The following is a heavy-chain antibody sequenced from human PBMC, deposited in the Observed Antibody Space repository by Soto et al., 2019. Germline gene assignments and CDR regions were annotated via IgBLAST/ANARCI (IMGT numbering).Heavy chain of an antibody. CDR1: GFTFSDHP. Sequence: VGSLRLSCAASGFTFSDHPIIWVRQVPGEGLEWVSSITSGGRYVYYADSVKGRFIISRDNAEKSLYLQMNSLSAEDTAVYYCVREGIGNYGSGFDWGQGTLVTVSS. D-gene: IGHD3-10*01. CDR3: VREGIGNYGSGFD. V-gene: IGHV3-21*01. J-gene: IGHJ4*02. CDR2: ITSGGRYV.